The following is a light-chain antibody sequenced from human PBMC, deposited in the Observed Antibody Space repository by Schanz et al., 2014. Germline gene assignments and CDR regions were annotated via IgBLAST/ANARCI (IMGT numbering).Light chain of an antibody. CDR2: AAS. CDR3: QHTYIAPYT. CDR1: QSISSY. V-gene: IGKV1-39*01. Sequence: DIQMTQSPSSLSASVGDRVTITCRASQSISSYLNWDQQKPGKAPKLLIYAASSWQSGVPSRFSCSGSGTDFTLTISSLQPEDCATYYCQHTYIAPYTFGQGTRLEIK. J-gene: IGKJ2*01.